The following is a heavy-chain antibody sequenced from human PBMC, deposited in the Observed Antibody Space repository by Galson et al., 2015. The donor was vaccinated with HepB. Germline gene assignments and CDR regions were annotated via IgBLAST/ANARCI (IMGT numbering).Heavy chain of an antibody. CDR1: GDIFNNYP. Sequence: SVKVSCKASGDIFNNYPINRMRQAPGQGLEWMGWINAGNGNTKYSQKFQGRVTITRDTSASTAYMELSSLRSEDTAVYYCARDIVVVPAQPGGDAFDIWGQGTMVTVSS. J-gene: IGHJ3*02. CDR3: ARDIVVVPAQPGGDAFDI. D-gene: IGHD2-2*01. CDR2: INAGNGNT. V-gene: IGHV1-3*01.